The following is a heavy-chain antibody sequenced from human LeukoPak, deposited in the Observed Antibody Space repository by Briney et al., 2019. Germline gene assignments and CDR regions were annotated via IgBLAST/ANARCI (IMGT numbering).Heavy chain of an antibody. CDR1: GYTFTSYG. CDR3: AKNPYEYYFDY. D-gene: IGHD5-12*01. J-gene: IGHJ4*02. CDR2: INPNSGDT. V-gene: IGHV1-2*06. Sequence: GASVKVSCKASGYTFTSYGISWVRQAPGQGLEWMGRINPNSGDTNYAQKFQGRVTMTRDTSIRTAYLELSGLRSDDTAVYYCAKNPYEYYFDYWGQGTLVTVSS.